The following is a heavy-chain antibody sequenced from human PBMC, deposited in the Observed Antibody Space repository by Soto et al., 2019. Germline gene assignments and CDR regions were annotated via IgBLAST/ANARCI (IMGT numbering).Heavy chain of an antibody. J-gene: IGHJ5*02. D-gene: IGHD3-22*01. CDR2: IDPSDSYT. Sequence: EVQLVQSGAEVKKPGESLRISCKGSGYSFTSYWISWVRQMPGKGLEWMGRIDPSDSYTNYSPSFQGHVTISADKSISTAYLQWSSLKASDTAMYYCARHDFYYYDSSGYRFDPWGQGTLVTVSS. V-gene: IGHV5-10-1*03. CDR1: GYSFTSYW. CDR3: ARHDFYYYDSSGYRFDP.